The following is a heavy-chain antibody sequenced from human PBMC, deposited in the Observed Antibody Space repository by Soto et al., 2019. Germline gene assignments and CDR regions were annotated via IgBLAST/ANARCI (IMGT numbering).Heavy chain of an antibody. Sequence: SETLCLTCTVSGGSVRSGSYYWSWIRHPPGIGLEWIGYIYYSGSTNYIPSLKSRVSISIDTSKSQFSLKLTSVTAADTAMYYCVRDRDVRYCGGDCYRLDSWGQGTLVTVSS. V-gene: IGHV4-61*01. CDR2: IYYSGST. D-gene: IGHD2-21*02. J-gene: IGHJ5*01. CDR3: VRDRDVRYCGGDCYRLDS. CDR1: GGSVRSGSYY.